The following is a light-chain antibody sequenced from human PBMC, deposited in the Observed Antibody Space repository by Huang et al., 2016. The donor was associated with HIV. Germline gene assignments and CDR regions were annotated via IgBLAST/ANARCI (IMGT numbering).Light chain of an antibody. CDR1: QGISNS. V-gene: IGKV1-NL1*01. CDR2: STS. CDR3: QQYYTSPT. Sequence: DIQMTQSPSCLSAFVGDTVTITCRASQGISNSVAWYQQKPGKAPKLLLYSTSRLESGVPSRFRGGGSGTDYTLTINSLQPDDFATYYCQQYYTSPTFGQGSKVEIK. J-gene: IGKJ1*01.